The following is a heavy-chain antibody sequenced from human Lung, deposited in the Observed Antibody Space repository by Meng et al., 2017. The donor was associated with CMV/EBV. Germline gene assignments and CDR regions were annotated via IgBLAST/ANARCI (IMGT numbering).Heavy chain of an antibody. CDR3: ARDRAANSFDP. CDR1: GFTFINYW. V-gene: IGHV3-7*01. Sequence: GSLRLSXAASGFTFINYWMSWVRQAPGKGLEWVANIKEDGSDKYYVDSVKGRFTISRDNAKNSLYLQMNSLRAEDTAVYYCARDRAANSFDPWCQGTLVTVSS. D-gene: IGHD6-25*01. CDR2: IKEDGSDK. J-gene: IGHJ5*02.